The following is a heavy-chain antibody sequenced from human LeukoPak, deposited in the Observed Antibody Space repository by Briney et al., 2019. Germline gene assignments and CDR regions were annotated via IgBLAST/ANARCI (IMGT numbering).Heavy chain of an antibody. D-gene: IGHD3-10*01. J-gene: IGHJ3*02. Sequence: GGSLRLSCAASGFTFDDYAMHWVRQAPGKGLEWVSGISWNSGSIGYADSVKGRFTISRDNAKNSLYLQMNSLRAEDMALYYCAKALGTGEGVNDAFDIWGQGTMVTVSS. CDR3: AKALGTGEGVNDAFDI. V-gene: IGHV3-9*03. CDR1: GFTFDDYA. CDR2: ISWNSGSI.